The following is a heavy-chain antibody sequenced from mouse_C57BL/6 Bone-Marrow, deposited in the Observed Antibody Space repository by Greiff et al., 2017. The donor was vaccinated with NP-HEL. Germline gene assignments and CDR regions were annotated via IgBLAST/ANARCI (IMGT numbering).Heavy chain of an antibody. V-gene: IGHV5-4*03. J-gene: IGHJ4*01. CDR3: ARYYAMDY. Sequence: EVMLVESGGGLVKPGGFLKLSCAASGFTFSSYAMSWVRQTPEKRLEWVATISDGGSYTYYPDNVKGRFTISRDNAKNNLYLQMSHLKSEDTAMYYCARYYAMDYWGQGTSVTVSS. CDR2: ISDGGSYT. CDR1: GFTFSSYA.